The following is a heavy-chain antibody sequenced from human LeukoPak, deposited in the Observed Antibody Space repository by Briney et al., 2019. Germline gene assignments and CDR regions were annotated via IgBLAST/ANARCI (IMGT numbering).Heavy chain of an antibody. Sequence: GGSLRLSCAASGFTFSSYSMNWVRQAPGKGLEWVSSIGSRSSDIYYADSVKGRFTISRDNAKNSLYLQMNSLRAEGTAVYYCARDKAYCYDSSGYYYPLDYYYGMDVWGQGTTVT. V-gene: IGHV3-21*01. CDR2: IGSRSSDI. J-gene: IGHJ6*02. D-gene: IGHD3-22*01. CDR3: ARDKAYCYDSSGYYYPLDYYYGMDV. CDR1: GFTFSSYS.